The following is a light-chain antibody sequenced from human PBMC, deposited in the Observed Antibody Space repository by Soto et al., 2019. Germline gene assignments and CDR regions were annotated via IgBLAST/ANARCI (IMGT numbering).Light chain of an antibody. J-gene: IGKJ4*01. CDR3: LQDYNYPLT. V-gene: IGKV1-6*01. Sequence: AIQMTQCPSSLSASVGDRVTITCRASQGIRNDLGWYQQKPGKAPKLLIYAASSLQSGVPSRFSGSGSGTDFTLTISSLQPKDFATYYCLQDYNYPLTFGGGTKADI. CDR2: AAS. CDR1: QGIRND.